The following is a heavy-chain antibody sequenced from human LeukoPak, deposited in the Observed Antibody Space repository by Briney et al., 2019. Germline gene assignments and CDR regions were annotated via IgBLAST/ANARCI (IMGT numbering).Heavy chain of an antibody. CDR3: ARRRDWNDVLDS. J-gene: IGHJ4*02. D-gene: IGHD1-1*01. CDR1: GEPFSDYY. CDR2: ISHDGNT. Sequence: PSETLSLTCAVYGEPFSDYYWSWIRQPPEKGLEWIGQISHDGNTNYNPSLKSRVTLSTDTSKNQFSLRLTSVTTADTAIYYCARRRDWNDVLDSWGQGTPVTVSS. V-gene: IGHV4-34*01.